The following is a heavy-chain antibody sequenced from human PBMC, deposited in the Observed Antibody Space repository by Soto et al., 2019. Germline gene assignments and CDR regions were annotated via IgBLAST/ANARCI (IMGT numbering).Heavy chain of an antibody. Sequence: TLSLTCTVSGGSISSGDYYWSWIRQPPGKGLEWIGYIYYSGSTYYNPSLKSRVTISVDTSKNQFSLKLSSVTAADTAVYYCARANIVVVVAAPSGWFDPWGQGTLVTVSS. CDR3: ARANIVVVVAAPSGWFDP. J-gene: IGHJ5*02. V-gene: IGHV4-30-4*01. CDR2: IYYSGST. D-gene: IGHD2-15*01. CDR1: GGSISSGDYY.